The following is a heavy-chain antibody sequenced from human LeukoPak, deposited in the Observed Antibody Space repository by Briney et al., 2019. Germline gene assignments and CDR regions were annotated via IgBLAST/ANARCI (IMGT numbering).Heavy chain of an antibody. CDR1: GFTFSSNW. CDR2: IKQDGSEK. D-gene: IGHD1-1*01. Sequence: PGGSLILSCAASGFTFSSNWMTWVRQAPGKGLEWVANIKQDGSEKHYVDSVKGRFTISRDNAKNSLFLQMNSLRAEDTAVYYCARGRHDAFDIWGQGTMVTVSS. V-gene: IGHV3-7*05. J-gene: IGHJ3*02. CDR3: ARGRHDAFDI.